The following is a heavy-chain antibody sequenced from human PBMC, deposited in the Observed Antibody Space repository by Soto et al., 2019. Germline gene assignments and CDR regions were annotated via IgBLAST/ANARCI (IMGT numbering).Heavy chain of an antibody. CDR1: GYTFTGYY. V-gene: IGHV1-2*02. Sequence: QVQLVQSGAEVKKPGASVKVSCKASGYTFTGYYMHWVRQAPGQGLEWMGWINPNSGGTNYAQKFQGRVTMTRDTSISTAYMELSRLRSDDTAVYYCARSRYDSSGYYSRPGVDWFDPWGQGTLVTVSS. CDR3: ARSRYDSSGYYSRPGVDWFDP. CDR2: INPNSGGT. D-gene: IGHD3-22*01. J-gene: IGHJ5*02.